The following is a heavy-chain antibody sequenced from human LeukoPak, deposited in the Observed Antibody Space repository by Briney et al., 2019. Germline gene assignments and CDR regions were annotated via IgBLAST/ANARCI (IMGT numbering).Heavy chain of an antibody. Sequence: PGGSLRLSCAASGFTFSSYGMHWVRQAPGKGLEWVAFIRYDGSNKYYADSVKGRFTISRDNSKNTLYLQMNSLRAEDTAVYYCAKDIGSSWYDGYFDYWGQGTLVTVSS. CDR1: GFTFSSYG. CDR3: AKDIGSSWYDGYFDY. D-gene: IGHD6-13*01. J-gene: IGHJ4*02. CDR2: IRYDGSNK. V-gene: IGHV3-30*02.